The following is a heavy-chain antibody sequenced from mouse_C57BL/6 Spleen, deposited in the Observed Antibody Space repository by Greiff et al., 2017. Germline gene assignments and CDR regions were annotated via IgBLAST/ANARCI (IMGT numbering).Heavy chain of an antibody. Sequence: EVKVEESGGGLVQPGGSMKLSCVASGFTFSNYWMNWVRQSPEKGLEWVAQIRLKSDNYATHYAESVKGRFTISRDDSKSSVYLQMNNLRAEDTGIYYCTEGLYFDYWGQGTTLTVSS. V-gene: IGHV6-3*01. CDR3: TEGLYFDY. J-gene: IGHJ2*01. D-gene: IGHD3-1*01. CDR2: IRLKSDNYAT. CDR1: GFTFSNYW.